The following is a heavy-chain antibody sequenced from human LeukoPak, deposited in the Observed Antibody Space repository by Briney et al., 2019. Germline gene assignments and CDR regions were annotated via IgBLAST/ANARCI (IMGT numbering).Heavy chain of an antibody. V-gene: IGHV3-64*01. CDR1: GFTFSNYA. CDR2: IKSNGGTT. D-gene: IGHD6-13*01. J-gene: IGHJ4*02. CDR3: ARVRIAAAAPYFDY. Sequence: GGSLRLSCAASGFTFSNYAIHWVRQAPGKGLESVSAIKSNGGTTYYANSVKGRFTISRDNSKNTVYLQMGSLRAEDMAVYYCARVRIAAAAPYFDYWGQGTLVTVAS.